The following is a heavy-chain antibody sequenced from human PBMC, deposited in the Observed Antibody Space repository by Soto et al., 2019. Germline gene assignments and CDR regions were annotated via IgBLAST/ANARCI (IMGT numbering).Heavy chain of an antibody. Sequence: ASVKVSCKVSGYTLTELSMHWVRQAPGKGLEWMGGFDPEDGETIYAQKFQGRVTMTEDTSTDTAYMELSSLRSEDTAVYYCATTTYYYDSSGYYLGYWGQGTRGTVSS. CDR1: GYTLTELS. J-gene: IGHJ4*02. D-gene: IGHD3-22*01. CDR3: ATTTYYYDSSGYYLGY. CDR2: FDPEDGET. V-gene: IGHV1-24*01.